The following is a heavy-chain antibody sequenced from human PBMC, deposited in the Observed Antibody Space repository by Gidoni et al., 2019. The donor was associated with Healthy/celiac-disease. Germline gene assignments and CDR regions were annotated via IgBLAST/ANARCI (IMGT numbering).Heavy chain of an antibody. Sequence: QVQLVESGGGVVQPGRSLRLSCAASGFPFGSYAMRWVRQAPGKGLEWVAVISYDGSNKYYADSVKGRFTISRDNSKNTLYLQMNSLRAEDTAVYYCAKDLTGYSSSSPPVSYYYYYMDVWGKGTTVTVSS. CDR2: ISYDGSNK. J-gene: IGHJ6*03. CDR3: AKDLTGYSSSSPPVSYYYYYMDV. CDR1: GFPFGSYA. D-gene: IGHD6-6*01. V-gene: IGHV3-30*18.